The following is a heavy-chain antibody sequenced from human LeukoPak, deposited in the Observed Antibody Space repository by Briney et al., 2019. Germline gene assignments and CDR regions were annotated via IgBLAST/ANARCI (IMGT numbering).Heavy chain of an antibody. CDR1: GYSFTSYW. CDR3: ARTARGYNSYFDY. V-gene: IGHV5-51*01. J-gene: IGHJ4*02. D-gene: IGHD5-24*01. CDR2: IYPGDSDT. Sequence: KPGESLKISLKRSGYSFTSYWIGWVRQMPGKGLDWMGIIYPGDSDTRYSPSFQGQVTISADKSISTAYLQWSSLKASDTAMYYCARTARGYNSYFDYWGQGTLVTVSS.